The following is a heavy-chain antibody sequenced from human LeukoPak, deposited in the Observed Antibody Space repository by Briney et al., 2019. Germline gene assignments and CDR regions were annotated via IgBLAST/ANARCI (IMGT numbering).Heavy chain of an antibody. V-gene: IGHV1-69*04. CDR3: ARALYYYDSSGLGIFDY. Sequence: GSSVKLSCKASGGTFSSYAISWVREAPGQGLEWMGRIIPILGIANYAQKFQGRVTITADKSTSTAYMELSSLRSEDTAVYYCARALYYYDSSGLGIFDYWGQGTLVTVS. D-gene: IGHD3-22*01. J-gene: IGHJ4*02. CDR1: GGTFSSYA. CDR2: IIPILGIA.